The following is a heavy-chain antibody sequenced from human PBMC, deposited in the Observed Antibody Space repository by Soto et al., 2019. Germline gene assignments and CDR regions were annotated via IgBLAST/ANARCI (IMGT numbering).Heavy chain of an antibody. CDR1: GGTFSSYA. J-gene: IGHJ6*02. CDR3: ARELSPVGTGSYYYGMDV. D-gene: IGHD3-10*01. Sequence: QVQLVQSGAEVKKPGSSVKVSCKASGGTFSSYAISWVRQAPGQGLEWMGGIIPIFGTANYAQKFQGRVTITAEDSTTTAHMELSSLASAAPAVDDWARELSPVGTGSYYYGMDVWAQGTTVTVS. V-gene: IGHV1-69*12. CDR2: IIPIFGTA.